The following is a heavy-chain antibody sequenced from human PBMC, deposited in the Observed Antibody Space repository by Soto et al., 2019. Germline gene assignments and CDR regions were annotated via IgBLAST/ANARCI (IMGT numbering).Heavy chain of an antibody. CDR1: AFSLITTAVG. CDR2: LYWDDDK. CDR3: AHRDTSLGRGGEFDC. V-gene: IGHV2-5*02. D-gene: IGHD3-16*01. J-gene: IGHJ4*02. Sequence: QITLKESGPTLVKPTQTLTVTCTFSAFSLITTAVGVGWMRQPPGKSLEWLAFLYWDDDKRYSPSLKGRLTVTKDTSKTQVVLTMTAMDPVDTAAYYCAHRDTSLGRGGEFDCRGEGTLGTVST.